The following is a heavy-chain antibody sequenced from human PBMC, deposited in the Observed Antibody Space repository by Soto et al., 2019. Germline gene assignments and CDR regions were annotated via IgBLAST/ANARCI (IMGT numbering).Heavy chain of an antibody. CDR2: ISSSSSTI. V-gene: IGHV3-48*02. CDR1: GFTFSSYS. CDR3: ARDDYDSSGYSVGYGMDV. D-gene: IGHD3-22*01. Sequence: GGSLRLSCAASGFTFSSYSMNWVRQAPGKGLEWVSYISSSSSTIYYADSVKGRFTISRDNAKNSLYLQMNSLRDEDTAVYYCARDDYDSSGYSVGYGMDVWGQGTTVTVSS. J-gene: IGHJ6*02.